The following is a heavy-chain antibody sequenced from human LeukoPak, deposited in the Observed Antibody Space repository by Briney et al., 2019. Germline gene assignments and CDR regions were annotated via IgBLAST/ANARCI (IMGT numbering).Heavy chain of an antibody. CDR2: ISGNSDRT. Sequence: GGSLRLSCEDSGFSFSFYAMSWVRQAPGKGLEWVSSISGNSDRTYYANSVKGRFTISRENFRNTVHLKMSSLGAEDTALYYCAKGGQDFLFWRFDHWAQGNLVIVSS. CDR1: GFSFSFYA. V-gene: IGHV3-23*01. J-gene: IGHJ5*02. CDR3: AKGGQDFLFWRFDH. D-gene: IGHD3-3*01.